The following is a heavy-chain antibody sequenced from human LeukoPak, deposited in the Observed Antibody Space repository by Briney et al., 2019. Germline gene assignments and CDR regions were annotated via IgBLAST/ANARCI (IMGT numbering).Heavy chain of an antibody. Sequence: GESLKISCKGSGYSFTSYWIGWVRPMPGKGLEWMGIIYPGDSDTRYSPSFQGQVTISADKSISTAYLQWSSLKASDTAMYYCARQIYDYVWGSYRYFDYWGQGTLVTVSS. D-gene: IGHD3-16*02. CDR2: IYPGDSDT. J-gene: IGHJ4*02. CDR3: ARQIYDYVWGSYRYFDY. V-gene: IGHV5-51*01. CDR1: GYSFTSYW.